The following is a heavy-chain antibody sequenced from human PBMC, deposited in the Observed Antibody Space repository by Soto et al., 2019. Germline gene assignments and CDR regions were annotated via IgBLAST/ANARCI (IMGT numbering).Heavy chain of an antibody. CDR1: GCTFSSYA. CDR2: IIPIFGTA. CDR3: GRAHYYDFWSGYPNWFDP. V-gene: IGHV1-69*13. J-gene: IGHJ5*02. Sequence: ASVKVSCKASGCTFSSYAISWVRQAPGQGLEWMGGIIPIFGTANYAQKFQGRVTITADESTSTAYMELSSLRSEDTAVYYCGRAHYYDFWSGYPNWFDPWGQGTPVTVSS. D-gene: IGHD3-3*01.